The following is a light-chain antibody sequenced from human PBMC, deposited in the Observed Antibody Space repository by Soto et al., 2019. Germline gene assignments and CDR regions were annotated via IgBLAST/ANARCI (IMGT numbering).Light chain of an antibody. Sequence: SALTQPASVSGSPGQSITISCTGTSSDVGGYDYVSWYQQLPGKAPKLLIYDVNNRPSGVSHRFSGSKSGNTASLTISGLQAEDEADYYCSSYTRSSTFVFGTGTKVTVL. J-gene: IGLJ1*01. CDR3: SSYTRSSTFV. CDR1: SSDVGGYDY. V-gene: IGLV2-14*01. CDR2: DVN.